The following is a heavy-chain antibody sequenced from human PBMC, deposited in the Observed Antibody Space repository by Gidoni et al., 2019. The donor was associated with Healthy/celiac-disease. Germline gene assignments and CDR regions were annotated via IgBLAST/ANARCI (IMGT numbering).Heavy chain of an antibody. CDR2: IYYSGST. Sequence: QVQLQESGPGLVKPSQTLSLTCPVSGGSISSGGYYWSWIRPHPGKGLEWIGYIYYSGSTYYNPSLKSLVTISVDTSKNQFSLKLSSVTAADTAVYYCARAGYSSGWYYGMDVWGQGTTVTVSS. CDR1: GGSISSGGYY. D-gene: IGHD6-19*01. J-gene: IGHJ6*02. V-gene: IGHV4-31*01. CDR3: ARAGYSSGWYYGMDV.